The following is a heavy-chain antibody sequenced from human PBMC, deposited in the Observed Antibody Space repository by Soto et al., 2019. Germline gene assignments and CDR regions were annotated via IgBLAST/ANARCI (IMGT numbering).Heavy chain of an antibody. V-gene: IGHV3-15*07. CDR2: IKSKTDGGTK. Sequence: EVQLVESGGDLVKPGGSLRLSCTASGLTFSNAWMNWVRQAPGRGLEWVGRIKSKTDGGTKDYAGPVKDRFNISRDDTNSTVSLQTKNLKNQATVGYVCTTSQGCSGSHGAFEHWGQGTMVTVSS. CDR1: GLTFSNAW. J-gene: IGHJ3*01. D-gene: IGHD3-10*02. CDR3: TTSQGCSGSHGAFEH.